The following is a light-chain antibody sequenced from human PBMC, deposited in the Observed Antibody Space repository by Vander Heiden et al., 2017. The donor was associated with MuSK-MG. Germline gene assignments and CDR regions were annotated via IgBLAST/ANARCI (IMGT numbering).Light chain of an antibody. CDR3: AACADSLLGYV. CDR2: RNN. CDR1: SSNIGSNY. J-gene: IGLJ1*01. Sequence: PSTYRTPGQRVTISCSGSSSNIGSNYVYWYQQLPGTAPKLLIYRNNQRPSGVPDRFSGSKSVTSASLAISGLWSEDKGDYYCAACADSLLGYVFGTGTKVTGL. V-gene: IGLV1-47*03.